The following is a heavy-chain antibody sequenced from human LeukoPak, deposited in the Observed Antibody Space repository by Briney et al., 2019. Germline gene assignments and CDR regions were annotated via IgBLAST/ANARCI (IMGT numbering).Heavy chain of an antibody. CDR1: GFIFSSYS. Sequence: GGSLRLSCEASGFIFSSYSMNWVRQAPGKGLEWISKINSGSTTIYYKDSVRGRFTISRDNAKNSLSLQMNNLRVEDTAVYYCAKDAKDYWGQGTLVTVSS. CDR3: AKDAKDY. V-gene: IGHV3-48*01. CDR2: INSGSTTI. D-gene: IGHD4/OR15-4a*01. J-gene: IGHJ4*02.